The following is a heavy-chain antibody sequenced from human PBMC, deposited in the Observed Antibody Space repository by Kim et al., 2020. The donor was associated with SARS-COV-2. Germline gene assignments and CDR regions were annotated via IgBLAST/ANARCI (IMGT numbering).Heavy chain of an antibody. V-gene: IGHV4-31*03. Sequence: SETLSLTCTVSGGSISSGGYYWSWIRQHPGKGLEWIGYIYYSGSTYYNPSLKSRVTISVDTSKNQFSLKLSSVTAADTAVYYCARGPGSMRLAPPESYFDYWGQGTLVTVSS. J-gene: IGHJ4*02. D-gene: IGHD6-19*01. CDR3: ARGPGSMRLAPPESYFDY. CDR2: IYYSGST. CDR1: GGSISSGGYY.